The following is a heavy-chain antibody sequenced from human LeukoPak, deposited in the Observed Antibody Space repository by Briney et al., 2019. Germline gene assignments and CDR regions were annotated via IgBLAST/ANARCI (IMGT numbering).Heavy chain of an antibody. CDR3: ARDNRYYGSGSYPSRYYYYYGMDV. CDR2: IKQDGSEK. CDR1: GFTFSSYW. Sequence: GGSLRLSCVASGFTFSSYWMSWVRQAPGKGLEWVANIKQDGSEKYYVDSVKGRFTISRDNAKNSLYLQMNSLRAEDTAVYYCARDNRYYGSGSYPSRYYYYYGMDVWGQGTTVTVSS. V-gene: IGHV3-7*01. J-gene: IGHJ6*02. D-gene: IGHD3-10*01.